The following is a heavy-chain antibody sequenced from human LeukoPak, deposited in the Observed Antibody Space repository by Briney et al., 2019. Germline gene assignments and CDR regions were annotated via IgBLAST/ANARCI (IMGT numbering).Heavy chain of an antibody. V-gene: IGHV4-61*01. CDR3: ARYSGILNWFDP. CDR1: GGSVSSGSYY. Sequence: PSETLSLTCTVSGGSVSSGSYYWSWIRQPPGKGLEWIDYIYYSGSTNYNPSLKSRVTISVDTSKNQFSLKLRSVTAADTAVYYCARYSGILNWFDPWGQRALVTVSS. J-gene: IGHJ5*02. CDR2: IYYSGST. D-gene: IGHD1-26*01.